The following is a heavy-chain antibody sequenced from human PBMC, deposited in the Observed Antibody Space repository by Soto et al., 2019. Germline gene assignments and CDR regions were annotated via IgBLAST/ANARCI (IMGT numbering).Heavy chain of an antibody. J-gene: IGHJ5*02. V-gene: IGHV3-9*01. CDR1: GFSFDDYA. CDR2: ISWHSANI. CDR3: ATTRDSGKSGNYCPSNTQFDP. Sequence: TGGSLRLSCTACGFSFDDYAMHWVRQGPGKGLEWVSGISWHSANIFYAESVKGRFTISRDNAKNAFSLQMNCLKPEDTAFYHCATTRDSGKSGNYCPSNTQFDPWGQGTLVTVSS. D-gene: IGHD3-22*01.